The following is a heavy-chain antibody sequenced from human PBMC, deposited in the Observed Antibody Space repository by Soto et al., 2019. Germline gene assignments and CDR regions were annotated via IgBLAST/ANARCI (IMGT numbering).Heavy chain of an antibody. CDR1: GLTVSSNY. D-gene: IGHD1-1*01. J-gene: IGHJ4*02. Sequence: EVQLVESGGGLVQPGGSLRLSCAASGLTVSSNYMSWVRQAPGKGLEWVSVIYSGGSTYYADSVKGRFTISRDNSKNTLYLQMNSLRAEDTAVYYCARDLKGTGFDYWGQGTLVTVSS. V-gene: IGHV3-66*01. CDR2: IYSGGST. CDR3: ARDLKGTGFDY.